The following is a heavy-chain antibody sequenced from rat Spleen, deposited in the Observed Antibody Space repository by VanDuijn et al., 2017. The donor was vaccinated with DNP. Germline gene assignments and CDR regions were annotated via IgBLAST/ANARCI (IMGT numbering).Heavy chain of an antibody. CDR3: AGVISNGRLDY. J-gene: IGHJ2*01. V-gene: IGHV5S13*01. D-gene: IGHD1-12*02. CDR2: ISASGGST. CDR1: GFTFSYYG. Sequence: EVQLVESGGGLVQPGRSLKLSCAASGFTFSYYGMAWVRQAPKKGLEWVASISASGGSTSYRDSVKGRFTISRDDAKSTLYLQMDSLRSEDTATYYCAGVISNGRLDYWGQGVMVTVSS.